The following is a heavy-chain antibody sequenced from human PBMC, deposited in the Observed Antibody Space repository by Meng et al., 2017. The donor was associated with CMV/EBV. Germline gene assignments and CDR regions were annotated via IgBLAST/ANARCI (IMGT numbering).Heavy chain of an antibody. CDR3: ARERLLRWGGAFDI. CDR1: GFTFSSYA. D-gene: IGHD2-21*01. Sequence: GGSLRLSCAASGFTFSSYAMHWVRQAPGKGLEWVAVISYDGSNKYYADSVKGRFTISRDNSKNTLYLQMNSLRAEDTAVYYYARERLLRWGGAFDIWGQGTMVTVSS. V-gene: IGHV3-30-3*01. CDR2: ISYDGSNK. J-gene: IGHJ3*02.